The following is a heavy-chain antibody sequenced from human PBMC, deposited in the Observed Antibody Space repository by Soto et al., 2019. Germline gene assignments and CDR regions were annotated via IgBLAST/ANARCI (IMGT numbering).Heavy chain of an antibody. CDR1: GGTFSSYA. J-gene: IGHJ4*02. V-gene: IGHV1-69*13. Sequence: GASVKVSCKASGGTFSSYAISWVRQAPGQGLEWMGGIIPIFGTANYAQKFQGRVTITADESTSTAYMELSSLRSEDTAVYYCARERYLGITFDYWGQGTLVTVSS. CDR3: ARERYLGITFDY. D-gene: IGHD3-9*01. CDR2: IIPIFGTA.